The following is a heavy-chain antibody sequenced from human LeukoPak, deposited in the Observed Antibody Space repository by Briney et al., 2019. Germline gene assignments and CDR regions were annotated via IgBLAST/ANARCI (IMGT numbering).Heavy chain of an antibody. CDR1: GYTFTSYA. D-gene: IGHD6-13*01. CDR2: INTNTGNP. Sequence: ASVKVSCKASGYTFTSYAMNWVRQAPGQGLEWMGWINTNTGNPTYAQGFTGRFFFSLDTSVSTAYLQISSLKAEDTALYYCARVGPAAARVLDYWGQGTLVTVSS. CDR3: ARVGPAAARVLDY. V-gene: IGHV7-4-1*02. J-gene: IGHJ4*02.